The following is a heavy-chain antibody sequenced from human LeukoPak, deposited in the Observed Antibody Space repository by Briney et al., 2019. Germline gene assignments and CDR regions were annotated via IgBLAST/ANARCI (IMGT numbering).Heavy chain of an antibody. V-gene: IGHV1-2*07. Sequence: ASVKVSCKAPGNTFTGCFMHWVRQAPGQGLDWMGWINLGNGGTNYAYKFQDRVTMTRDTSVTTAYMELSSLRSDDAAVYFCARASMYFHMDVWGKGTTVTVSS. CDR1: GNTFTGCF. J-gene: IGHJ6*04. CDR2: INLGNGGT. D-gene: IGHD2-8*01. CDR3: ARASMYFHMDV.